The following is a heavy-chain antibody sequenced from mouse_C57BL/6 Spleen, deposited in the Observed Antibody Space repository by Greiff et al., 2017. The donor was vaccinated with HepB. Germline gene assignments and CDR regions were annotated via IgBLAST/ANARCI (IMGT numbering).Heavy chain of an antibody. CDR2: IDPSDSYT. Sequence: VQLQQPGAELVMPGASVKLSCKASGYTFTSYWMHWVKQRPGQGLEWIGEIDPSDSYTNYNQKFKGKSTLTVDKSSSTAYMQLSSLTSEDSAVYYCARPYGSGTWFAYWGQGTLVTVSA. J-gene: IGHJ3*01. V-gene: IGHV1-69*01. CDR3: ARPYGSGTWFAY. CDR1: GYTFTSYW. D-gene: IGHD1-1*01.